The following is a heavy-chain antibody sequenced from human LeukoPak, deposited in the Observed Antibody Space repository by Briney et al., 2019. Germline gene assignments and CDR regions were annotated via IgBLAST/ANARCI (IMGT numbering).Heavy chain of an antibody. J-gene: IGHJ4*02. V-gene: IGHV4-38-2*02. CDR2: IYYSGST. D-gene: IGHD3-22*01. CDR3: ATPYYYDSSGYSYYFDY. CDR1: GYSISSGYY. Sequence: SETLSLTCTVSGYSISSGYYWGWIRQPPGKGLEWIGSIYYSGSTYYNPSLKSRVTISVDTSKNQFSLKLSSVTAADTAVYYCATPYYYDSSGYSYYFDYWGQGTLVTVSS.